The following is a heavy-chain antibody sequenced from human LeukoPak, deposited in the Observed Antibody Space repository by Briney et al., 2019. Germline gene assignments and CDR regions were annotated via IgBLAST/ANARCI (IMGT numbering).Heavy chain of an antibody. CDR2: IIPIFGTA. V-gene: IGHV1-69*13. D-gene: IGHD3-10*01. Sequence: ASVKVSCKASGGTFSSYAISWVRQAPGQGLEWMGGIIPIFGTANYAQKFQGRVTITADESTNTAYMELSSLRSEDTAVYYCASLGHEFGDSDPWGQGTLVTVSS. J-gene: IGHJ5*02. CDR1: GGTFSSYA. CDR3: ASLGHEFGDSDP.